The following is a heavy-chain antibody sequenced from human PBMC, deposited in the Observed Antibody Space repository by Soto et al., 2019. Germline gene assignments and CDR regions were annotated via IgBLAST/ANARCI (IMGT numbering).Heavy chain of an antibody. CDR2: ISTTGSDS. Sequence: GGSLRLSCASSVFTFSTYGMTCVRQSPGKGLEWVATISTTGSDSYYADSVKGRFTISRDNSKNTLYFEMNNLRAEDTAIYFCAKQGNYWYFDYWGRGALVTVSS. D-gene: IGHD1-7*01. CDR1: VFTFSTYG. CDR3: AKQGNYWYFDY. J-gene: IGHJ4*02. V-gene: IGHV3-23*01.